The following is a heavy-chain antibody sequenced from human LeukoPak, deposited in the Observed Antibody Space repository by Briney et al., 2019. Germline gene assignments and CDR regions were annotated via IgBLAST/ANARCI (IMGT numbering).Heavy chain of an antibody. Sequence: PGGSLRLSCSASGFTFSSYEMNWVRQAPGKGLEWVSYISGSGSTRYHADSVKGRFTISRDNAKKSLYLQMHSLRAEDTAVYYCARDSHKFDSSGYYPDAFDIWGQGTMVTVSS. V-gene: IGHV3-48*03. CDR1: GFTFSSYE. CDR2: ISGSGSTR. J-gene: IGHJ3*02. CDR3: ARDSHKFDSSGYYPDAFDI. D-gene: IGHD3-22*01.